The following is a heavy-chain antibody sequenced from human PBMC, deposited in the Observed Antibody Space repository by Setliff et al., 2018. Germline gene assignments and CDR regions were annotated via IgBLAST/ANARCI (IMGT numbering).Heavy chain of an antibody. CDR2: IDWDDDK. Sequence: GPTLVNPTQTLTLTCTFSGFSLSTSGMCVSWIRQPPGKALEWLARIDWDDDKYYSTSLKTRLTISKDTSKNQVVLTMTNMDPVDTATYYCARIRPDYDFWSGYYGAYYYYYMDVWGKGTTVTVS. CDR1: GFSLSTSGMC. D-gene: IGHD3-3*01. CDR3: ARIRPDYDFWSGYYGAYYYYYMDV. J-gene: IGHJ6*03. V-gene: IGHV2-70*11.